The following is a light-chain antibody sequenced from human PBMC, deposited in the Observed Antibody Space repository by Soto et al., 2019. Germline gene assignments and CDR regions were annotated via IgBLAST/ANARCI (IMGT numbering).Light chain of an antibody. J-gene: IGKJ1*01. CDR1: QSVSSNF. CDR3: HQSDDSPWT. V-gene: IGKV3-20*01. CDR2: GAS. Sequence: EIVLTQSPGTLSLSPGERATLSCRASQSVSSNFLAWYQEKLGQAPRLLIYGASKRATGIPDRFSGSGSGTDFTLTISRLEPEDSAVYFCHQSDDSPWTFGQGTKVEV.